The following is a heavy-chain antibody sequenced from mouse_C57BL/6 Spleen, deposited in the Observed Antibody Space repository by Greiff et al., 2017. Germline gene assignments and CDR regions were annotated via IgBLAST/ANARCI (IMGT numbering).Heavy chain of an antibody. V-gene: IGHV1-22*01. CDR1: GYTFTDYN. Sequence: VQLQQSGPELVKPGASVKMSCKASGYTFTDYNMHWVKQSHGKSLEWIGYINPNNGGTSYNQKFKGKATLTVNKSSSTAYMELRSLTSEDSAVYYCAREDGYDEVYFDYWGQGTTLTVSS. J-gene: IGHJ2*01. CDR3: AREDGYDEVYFDY. CDR2: INPNNGGT. D-gene: IGHD2-2*01.